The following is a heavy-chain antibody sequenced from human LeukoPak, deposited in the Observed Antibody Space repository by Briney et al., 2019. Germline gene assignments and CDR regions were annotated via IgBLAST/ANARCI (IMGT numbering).Heavy chain of an antibody. J-gene: IGHJ4*02. V-gene: IGHV3-23*01. CDR3: AKNSGKGALDY. Sequence: ETLSLTCTVYGGSFSGYYWSWIRQPPGKGLEWVSAISGSGGSTYYADSVKGRFTISRDNSKNTLYLQMNSLRAEDTAVYYCAKNSGKGALDYWGQGTLVTVSS. CDR1: GGSFSGYY. D-gene: IGHD1-26*01. CDR2: ISGSGGST.